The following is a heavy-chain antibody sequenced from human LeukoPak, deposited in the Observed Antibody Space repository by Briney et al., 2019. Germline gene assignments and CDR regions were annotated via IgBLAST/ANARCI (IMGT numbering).Heavy chain of an antibody. CDR3: ARRANEAFDI. CDR2: IYYSGST. Sequence: KSSETLSLTCSVSGGSISRGGHYWSWIPQHPGKGLEWIGYIYYSGSTYYNASLKSRITISVDTSKSQFSLELTSVTAADTAVYYCARRANEAFDIWGQGTMVAVSS. CDR1: GGSISRGGHY. V-gene: IGHV4-31*03. J-gene: IGHJ3*02.